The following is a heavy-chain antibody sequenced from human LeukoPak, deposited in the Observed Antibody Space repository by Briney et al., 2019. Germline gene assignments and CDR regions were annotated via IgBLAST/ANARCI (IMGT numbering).Heavy chain of an antibody. CDR3: ARVMSYSNSWYVFDY. CDR1: GGSISSYY. V-gene: IGHV4-59*01. J-gene: IGHJ4*02. CDR2: ISYSGST. D-gene: IGHD6-13*01. Sequence: PSETLSLTCTVSGGSISSYYWSWIRQPPGKGLEWIGYISYSGSTNYNPSLKSRVTISVDTSKNQFSLGLSSVTAADTAVFYCARVMSYSNSWYVFDYWGQGSLVTVSS.